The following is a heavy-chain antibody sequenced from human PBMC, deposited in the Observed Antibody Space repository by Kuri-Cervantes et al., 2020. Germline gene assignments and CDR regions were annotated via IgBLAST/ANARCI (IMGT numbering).Heavy chain of an antibody. CDR2: ISYDGSNK. J-gene: IGHJ6*02. Sequence: GGSLRLSCAASGFTFRSYGMHWVRQAPGKGLEWVAVISYDGSNKYYADSVKGRFTISRDNSKNTLYLQMNSLRAEDTAVYYCAKDAKDGWSGYYPWQGTDYYYYGMDVWGQGTTVTVSS. D-gene: IGHD3-3*01. CDR1: GFTFRSYG. V-gene: IGHV3-30*18. CDR3: AKDAKDGWSGYYPWQGTDYYYYGMDV.